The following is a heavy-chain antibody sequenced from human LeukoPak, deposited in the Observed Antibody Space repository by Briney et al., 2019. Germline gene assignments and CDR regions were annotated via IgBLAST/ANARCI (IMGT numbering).Heavy chain of an antibody. CDR1: GGSISSYY. D-gene: IGHD2-21*02. Sequence: KPSETLSLTCTVSGGSISSYYWSWIRQPPGKGLEWIGYIYYSGSTNYNPSLKSRVTISVDTSKNQFSLKLSSVTAADTAVYYCAREGGDYYYFDYWGQGTLVTVSS. CDR2: IYYSGST. V-gene: IGHV4-59*01. CDR3: AREGGDYYYFDY. J-gene: IGHJ4*02.